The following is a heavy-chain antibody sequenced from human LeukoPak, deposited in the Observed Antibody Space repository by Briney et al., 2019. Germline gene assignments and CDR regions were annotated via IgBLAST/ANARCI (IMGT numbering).Heavy chain of an antibody. Sequence: ASVKVSCKASGGTFSSYAISWVRQAPGQGLEWMGGIIPIFGTANYAQKFQGRVTITADESTSTAYMELSSLRSEDTAVYYCARNYYGSGSYYNPAYWGQGTLVTVSS. CDR1: GGTFSSYA. J-gene: IGHJ4*02. D-gene: IGHD3-10*01. CDR2: IIPIFGTA. CDR3: ARNYYGSGSYYNPAY. V-gene: IGHV1-69*13.